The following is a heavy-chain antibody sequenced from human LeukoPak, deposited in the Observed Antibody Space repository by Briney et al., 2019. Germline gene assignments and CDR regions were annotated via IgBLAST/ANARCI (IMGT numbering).Heavy chain of an antibody. Sequence: PGGSLRLSCAASGITFSDNYMSWIRQAPGKGLEWISYISTSGGTIYYADSVKGRFTISRDNAKNSLYLQMNSLRAEDTAVYYCATYSSLNRREFQYWGQGTLLTVSS. V-gene: IGHV3-11*04. J-gene: IGHJ1*01. CDR3: ATYSSLNRREFQY. D-gene: IGHD3-22*01. CDR1: GITFSDNY. CDR2: ISTSGGTI.